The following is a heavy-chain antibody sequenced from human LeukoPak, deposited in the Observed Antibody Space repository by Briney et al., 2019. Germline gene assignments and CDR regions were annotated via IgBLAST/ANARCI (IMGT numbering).Heavy chain of an antibody. Sequence: PGGSLRLSCSASGFTFSSSWMTWVRQAPGKGLEWVANIKQDGSEQYTADSLKGRFTISRDNDKKLVFLQMNSLRVDDTAVYYCARVGPSYYYYYYMDAWGNRTTVIVSS. CDR2: IKQDGSEQ. J-gene: IGHJ6*03. V-gene: IGHV3-7*01. CDR1: GFTFSSSW. CDR3: ARVGPSYYYYYYMDA.